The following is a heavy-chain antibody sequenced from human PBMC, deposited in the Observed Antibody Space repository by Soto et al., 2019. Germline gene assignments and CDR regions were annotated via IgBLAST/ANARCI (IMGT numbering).Heavy chain of an antibody. CDR1: GGSMSRYY. V-gene: IGHV4-59*12. Sequence: QVQLQESGPGLVKPSETLSLTCRFSGGSMSRYYWSWISQPPGKGLEWIGNIHETGSTTYNASLKNRVTISLDTAKSAFTLHLTSVIAADTAVYYCARYVGSTGLAYFDLWCRGTLVIVS. CDR3: ARYVGSTGLAYFDL. J-gene: IGHJ2*01. D-gene: IGHD1-1*01. CDR2: IHETGST.